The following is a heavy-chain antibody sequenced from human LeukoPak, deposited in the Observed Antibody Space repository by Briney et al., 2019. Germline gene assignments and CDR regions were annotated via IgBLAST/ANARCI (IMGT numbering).Heavy chain of an antibody. CDR2: MNPNSGNT. CDR3: ARDPVRYYDSSGYSYYFDY. D-gene: IGHD3-22*01. J-gene: IGHJ4*02. Sequence: ASVKVSCKASGYTFTSYDINWVRQATGQGLEWMGWMNPNSGNTGYAQKFQGRVTITRNTSISTAYMELSSLRSEDTAVYYCARDPVRYYDSSGYSYYFDYWGQGTLVTVSS. V-gene: IGHV1-8*03. CDR1: GYTFTSYD.